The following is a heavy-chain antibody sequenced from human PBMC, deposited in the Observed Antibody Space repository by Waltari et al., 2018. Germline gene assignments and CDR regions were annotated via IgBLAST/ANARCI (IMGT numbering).Heavy chain of an antibody. V-gene: IGHV4-34*01. J-gene: IGHJ4*01. CDR3: ARYGEVPPNYFFDY. CDR1: GESFLGYF. Sequence: QVQLHQWGAGQLKPSETLSLTCAVSGESFLGYFWGWIRQSPGKGLEWLGAIHHSGSTNHNPALASRVGLSVDTTKKQFSLRLTSVTAADAAVYYCARYGEVPPNYFFDYWGRGTLVTVSS. CDR2: IHHSGST. D-gene: IGHD2-21*01.